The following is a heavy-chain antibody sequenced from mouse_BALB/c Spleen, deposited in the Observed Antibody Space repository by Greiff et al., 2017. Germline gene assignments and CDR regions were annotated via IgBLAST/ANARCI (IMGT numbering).Heavy chain of an antibody. CDR2: ISYDGSN. V-gene: IGHV3-6*02. Sequence: VQLKESGPGLVKPSQSLSLTCSVTGYSITSGYYWNWIRQFPGNKLEWMGYISYDGSNNYNPSLKNRISITRDTSKNQFFLKLNSVTTEDTATYYCAREDSSGYAWFAYWGQGTLVTVSA. J-gene: IGHJ3*01. D-gene: IGHD3-2*01. CDR3: AREDSSGYAWFAY. CDR1: GYSITSGYY.